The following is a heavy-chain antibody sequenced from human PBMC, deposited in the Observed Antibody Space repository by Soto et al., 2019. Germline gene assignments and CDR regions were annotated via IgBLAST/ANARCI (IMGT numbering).Heavy chain of an antibody. CDR3: AQSLDIHYKNWFDP. J-gene: IGHJ5*02. Sequence: EVQILESGGSLVQPGGSLRLSCAASGFTFSSAAMNWVRQAPGKGLEWVSIISGSDSRTYYADSVKGRFTISRDNSKNTLYLDMNSLRAEDTAVYYCAQSLDIHYKNWFDPWGQGTLVTVSS. V-gene: IGHV3-23*01. CDR2: ISGSDSRT. CDR1: GFTFSSAA. D-gene: IGHD4-4*01.